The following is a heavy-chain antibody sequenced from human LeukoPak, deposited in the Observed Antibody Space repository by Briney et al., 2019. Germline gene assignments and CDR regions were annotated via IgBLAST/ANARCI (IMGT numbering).Heavy chain of an antibody. CDR2: ISYDGSNK. D-gene: IGHD6-19*01. J-gene: IGHJ4*02. CDR1: GFTFSSYG. Sequence: PGGSLRLSCAASGFTFSSYGMHWVRQAPGKGLEWVAVISYDGSNKYYADSVKGRFTISRDNSKNTLYLQMNSLRAEDTAVYYCASPRLSGWADFGYWGQGTLVTVSS. V-gene: IGHV3-30*03. CDR3: ASPRLSGWADFGY.